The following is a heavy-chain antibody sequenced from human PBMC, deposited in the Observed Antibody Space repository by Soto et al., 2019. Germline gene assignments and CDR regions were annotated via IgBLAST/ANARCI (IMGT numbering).Heavy chain of an antibody. CDR2: ISPGGRYT. CDR1: GFGFGDHY. D-gene: IGHD2-21*01. J-gene: IGHJ4*02. Sequence: GGSLRLSCATPGFGFGDHYMSWIRQAPGKGLEFISYISPGGRYTNYGDSVKGRFTISRDNAKNSLLLQVNTLRDEDTAVYYCPRPGGGGVFAFWRQGSSVTDSS. V-gene: IGHV3-11*03. CDR3: PRPGGGGVFAF.